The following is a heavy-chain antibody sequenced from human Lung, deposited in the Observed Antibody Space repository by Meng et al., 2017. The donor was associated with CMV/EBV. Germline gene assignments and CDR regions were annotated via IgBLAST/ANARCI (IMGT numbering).Heavy chain of an antibody. CDR3: AKDAYSSSWEDAFDI. D-gene: IGHD6-13*01. Sequence: SGFTFSSDGMHWVRQAPGKGLEWVSFIRYDGSNKYYADSVKGRFTISRDNSKNTLYLQMNSLRAEDTAVYYCAKDAYSSSWEDAFDIWGQGTMVTVSS. CDR1: GFTFSSDG. J-gene: IGHJ3*02. V-gene: IGHV3-30*02. CDR2: IRYDGSNK.